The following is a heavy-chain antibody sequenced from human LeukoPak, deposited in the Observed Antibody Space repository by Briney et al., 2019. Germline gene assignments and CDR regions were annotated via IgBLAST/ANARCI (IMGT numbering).Heavy chain of an antibody. D-gene: IGHD6-19*01. Sequence: ASVKVSCKASGGTFSGYAISWVRQAPRQGLEWMGGIIPIFGTANYAQKFQGRVTITADESTSTAYMELSSLRSEDTAVYYCARVSSPLAEEPFYYYMDVWGKGTTVTVSS. CDR3: ARVSSPLAEEPFYYYMDV. CDR1: GGTFSGYA. J-gene: IGHJ6*03. V-gene: IGHV1-69*13. CDR2: IIPIFGTA.